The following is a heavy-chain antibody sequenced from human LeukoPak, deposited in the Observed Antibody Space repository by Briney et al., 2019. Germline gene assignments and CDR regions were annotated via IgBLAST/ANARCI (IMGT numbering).Heavy chain of an antibody. CDR1: GGSITNYY. V-gene: IGHV4-59*08. Sequence: PSETLSLTCTVSGGSITNYYWRWIRQPLGKGLEWIGYIYYSGSTNYNPSLKSRVSILVDTSKNQFSLRLTSVTAADTAVYYCARQKYSGSYYFDYWGQGTLVTVSS. D-gene: IGHD1-26*01. CDR2: IYYSGST. J-gene: IGHJ4*02. CDR3: ARQKYSGSYYFDY.